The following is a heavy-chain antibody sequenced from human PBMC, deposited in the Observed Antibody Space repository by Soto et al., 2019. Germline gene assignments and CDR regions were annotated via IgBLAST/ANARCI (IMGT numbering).Heavy chain of an antibody. J-gene: IGHJ6*02. Sequence: QVQLVESGGGVVQPGRSLRLSCAASGFTFSSYGMHWVRQAPGKGLEWVAGISYDGSNKYYADSVKGRFTISRDNSKNTLYLQMNSLRAEDTAVYYCAKDWAGWELRPYCGMGVWGQGTTVTVSS. CDR3: AKDWAGWELRPYCGMGV. CDR2: ISYDGSNK. CDR1: GFTFSSYG. V-gene: IGHV3-30*18. D-gene: IGHD1-26*01.